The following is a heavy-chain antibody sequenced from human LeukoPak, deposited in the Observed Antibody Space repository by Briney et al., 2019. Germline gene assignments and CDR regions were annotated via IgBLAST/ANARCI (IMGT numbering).Heavy chain of an antibody. CDR1: GGSISSY. V-gene: IGHV4-39*07. CDR3: ARESNYHGSGTGWFDP. CDR2: IHYSGST. D-gene: IGHD3-10*01. J-gene: IGHJ5*02. Sequence: KPSETLSLTCTVSGGSISSYWGWIRQPPGKGLEWIGTIHYSGSTYYNPSLKSRVTISLDRSKNQFSLKLSSVTAADTAVYYCARESNYHGSGTGWFDPWGQGTLVTVSS.